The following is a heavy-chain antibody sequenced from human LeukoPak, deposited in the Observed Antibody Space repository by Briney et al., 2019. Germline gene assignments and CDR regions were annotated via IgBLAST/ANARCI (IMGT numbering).Heavy chain of an antibody. V-gene: IGHV1-69*13. D-gene: IGHD6-13*01. CDR1: GGTFSSYA. CDR3: ASTSKQQLDY. Sequence: GASVKVSCKAPGGTFSSYAISWVRQAPGQGLEWMGGIIPIFGTANYAQKFQGRVTITADESTSTAYMELSSLRSEDTAVYYCASTSKQQLDYWGQGTLVTVSS. J-gene: IGHJ4*02. CDR2: IIPIFGTA.